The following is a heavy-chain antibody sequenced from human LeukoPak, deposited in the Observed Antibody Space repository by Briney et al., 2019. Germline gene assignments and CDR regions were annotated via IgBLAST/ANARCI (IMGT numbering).Heavy chain of an antibody. D-gene: IGHD6-19*01. CDR1: GFTFSSYG. CDR3: ARVASLYSSGWYPAAEYFQH. CDR2: INPNSGGT. J-gene: IGHJ1*01. V-gene: IGHV1-2*02. Sequence: GGSLRLSCAASGFTFSSYGMHWVRQAPGQGLEWMGWINPNSGGTNYAQKFQGRVTMTRDTSISTAYMELSRLRSDDTTVYYCARVASLYSSGWYPAAEYFQHWGQGTLVTVSS.